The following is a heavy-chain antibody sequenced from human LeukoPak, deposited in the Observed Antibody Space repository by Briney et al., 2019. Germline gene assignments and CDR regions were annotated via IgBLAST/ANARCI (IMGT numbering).Heavy chain of an antibody. D-gene: IGHD3-10*01. Sequence: PGGSLRLSCAASGFTFSSYGMHWVRQAPGKGLEWVAFIRYDGSNEYYADSVKGRFTISRDNSKNTLYLQMNSLRAEDTAVYYCATTYYYGSGSRYCFDYWGQGTLVTVSS. CDR2: IRYDGSNE. V-gene: IGHV3-30*02. J-gene: IGHJ4*02. CDR3: ATTYYYGSGSRYCFDY. CDR1: GFTFSSYG.